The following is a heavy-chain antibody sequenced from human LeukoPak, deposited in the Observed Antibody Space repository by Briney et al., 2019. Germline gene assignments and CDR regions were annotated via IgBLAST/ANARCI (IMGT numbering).Heavy chain of an antibody. CDR2: IYYSGST. CDR1: GGSISSSSYY. Sequence: SETLSLTCTVSGGSISSSSYYWGWIRQPPGKGLEWIGSIYYSGSTYYNPSLKSRVTISVDTSKNQFSLKLSSVTAADTAVYYCARAFYCSSTSCYEGPNWFDPWGQGTLVTVST. V-gene: IGHV4-39*01. J-gene: IGHJ5*02. CDR3: ARAFYCSSTSCYEGPNWFDP. D-gene: IGHD2-2*01.